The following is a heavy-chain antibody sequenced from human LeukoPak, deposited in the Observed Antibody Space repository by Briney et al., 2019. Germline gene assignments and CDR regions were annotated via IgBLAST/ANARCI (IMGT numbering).Heavy chain of an antibody. Sequence: ASVKVSCKASGYTFTSYAMHWVRQAPGQRLEWMGWINAGNGNTKYSQKFQGRVTITRDTSASTAYMELSSLRSEDTAVYYCARDESSSWYAYFQHWGQATLVTVSS. J-gene: IGHJ1*01. CDR1: GYTFTSYA. D-gene: IGHD6-13*01. CDR2: INAGNGNT. V-gene: IGHV1-3*01. CDR3: ARDESSSWYAYFQH.